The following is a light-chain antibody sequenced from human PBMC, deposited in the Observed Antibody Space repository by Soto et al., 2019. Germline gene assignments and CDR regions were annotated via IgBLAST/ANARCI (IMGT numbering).Light chain of an antibody. J-gene: IGLJ2*01. Sequence: CSGSSSNIGGNIVNWYQQLPGTAPKLLIFGNDQRPSWVPDRFSGSKSGTSASLAISGLQSEDEANYYCAAWDDSLNGVVFGGGTKVTVL. CDR1: SSNIGGNI. V-gene: IGLV1-44*01. CDR2: GND. CDR3: AAWDDSLNGVV.